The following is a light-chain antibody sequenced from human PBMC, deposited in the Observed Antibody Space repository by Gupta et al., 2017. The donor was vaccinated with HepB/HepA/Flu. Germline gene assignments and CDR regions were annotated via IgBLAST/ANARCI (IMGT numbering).Light chain of an antibody. CDR1: SGHSSYI. Sequence: QPVLTQSSSASASLGSSVKLTCTLSSGHSSYIIAWHQQQPGKAPRYLMKLEGSGSYNKGSGAPDRFSGSSSGADRYLTISNLQSEDEADYYCETCDSNTHRVFGGGTKLTVL. V-gene: IGLV4-60*03. CDR3: ETCDSNTHRV. CDR2: LEGSGSY. J-gene: IGLJ3*02.